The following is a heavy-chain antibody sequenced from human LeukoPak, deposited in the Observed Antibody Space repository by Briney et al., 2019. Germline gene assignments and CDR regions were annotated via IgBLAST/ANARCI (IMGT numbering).Heavy chain of an antibody. CDR1: GFTFSSQG. CDR2: ISGSGDGT. V-gene: IGHV3-23*01. D-gene: IGHD3-10*01. Sequence: GGSLRLSCAASGFTFSSQGMTWVRQAPGKGLEWVSAISGSGDGTFYADSVKGRFTISRDNSRNTLCLQMNSLRAEDTAVYYCASHYVSGSNNSPDPWGQGTLVTVSS. CDR3: ASHYVSGSNNSPDP. J-gene: IGHJ5*02.